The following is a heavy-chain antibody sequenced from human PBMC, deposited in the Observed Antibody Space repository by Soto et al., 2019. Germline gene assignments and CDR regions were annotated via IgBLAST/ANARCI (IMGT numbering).Heavy chain of an antibody. CDR3: ARDLAAGMIDY. J-gene: IGHJ4*02. V-gene: IGHV1-18*01. CDR2: ISAHTGNT. CDR1: GYTFTSYG. Sequence: QVQLVQSGAEVKKPGASVKVSCKASGYTFTSYGISWVRQAPGQGLEWMGWISAHTGNTKYAQKVQGRVTMATDTSTSTAYMELRRLRSDDTAVYYCARDLAAGMIDYWGQGTLVTVSS. D-gene: IGHD6-13*01.